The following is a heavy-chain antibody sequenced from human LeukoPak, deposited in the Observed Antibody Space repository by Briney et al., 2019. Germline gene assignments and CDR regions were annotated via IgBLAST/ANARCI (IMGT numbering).Heavy chain of an antibody. CDR2: INPNSGGT. V-gene: IGHV1-2*02. CDR1: GYTFTVYY. Sequence: ASVKVSCKASGYTFTVYYMHWVRQAPGQGLEWMGWINPNSGGTNYAQKFQGRVTMTRDTSISTAYMELSRLRSDDTAVYYCARRGKKQIGVVVVDWGQGTLVTVSS. J-gene: IGHJ4*02. D-gene: IGHD2-15*01. CDR3: ARRGKKQIGVVVVD.